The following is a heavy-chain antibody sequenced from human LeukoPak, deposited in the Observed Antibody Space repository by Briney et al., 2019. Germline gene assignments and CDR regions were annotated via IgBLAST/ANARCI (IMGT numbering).Heavy chain of an antibody. CDR2: IYHSGST. D-gene: IGHD2-2*01. J-gene: IGHJ5*02. V-gene: IGHV4-30-2*01. CDR3: ARGTVTRPYCSSTSCPNWFDP. Sequence: SETLSLTCAVSGGSISSGGYSWSWIRQPPGKGLEWIGYIYHSGSTYYNPSLKSRVTISVDRSKNQFSLKLSSVTAAGTAVYYCARGTVTRPYCSSTSCPNWFDPWGQGTLVTVSS. CDR1: GGSISSGGYS.